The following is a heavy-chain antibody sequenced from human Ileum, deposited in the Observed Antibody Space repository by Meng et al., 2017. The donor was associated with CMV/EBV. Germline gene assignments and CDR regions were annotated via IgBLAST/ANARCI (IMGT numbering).Heavy chain of an antibody. V-gene: IGHV3-74*01. CDR3: VKFASRAMDV. Sequence: GGSLRLSCAASGFTFSRYWMHWVRQAPGQGLAWVSRVDSDGSSTSYADSVKGRFTISRDNAKNSLYLQMNSLRADDTAVYYCVKFASRAMDVWGQGTTVTVSS. J-gene: IGHJ6*02. CDR2: VDSDGSST. CDR1: GFTFSRYW.